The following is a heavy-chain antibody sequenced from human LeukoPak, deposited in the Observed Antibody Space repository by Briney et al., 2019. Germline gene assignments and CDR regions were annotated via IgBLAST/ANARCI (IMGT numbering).Heavy chain of an antibody. V-gene: IGHV7-4-1*02. CDR1: GYTFTNYA. J-gene: IGHJ6*03. D-gene: IGHD2-2*01. CDR3: ASSYCSSTSCYAYYYYYYMDV. Sequence: GASVKVSCKASGYTFTNYAVNWVRQAPGQGLEWMGWINTNTGNPTYAQGFTGRLVFSLDTSVSTAYLQISSLKAEDTAVYYCASSYCSSTSCYAYYYYYYMDVWGKGTTVTVSS. CDR2: INTNTGNP.